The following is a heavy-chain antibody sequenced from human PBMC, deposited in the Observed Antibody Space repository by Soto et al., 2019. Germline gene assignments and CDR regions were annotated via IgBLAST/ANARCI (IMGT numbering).Heavy chain of an antibody. CDR2: ISGSGGST. CDR1: GFTFSSYA. Sequence: GSLRLSCAASGFTFSSYAMSWVRQAPGKGLEWVSAISGSGGSTYYADSVKGRFTISRDNSKNTLYLQMNSLRAEDTAVYYCAKERRNWNDKSRYFDYWGQGTLVTVSS. V-gene: IGHV3-23*01. CDR3: AKERRNWNDKSRYFDY. J-gene: IGHJ4*02. D-gene: IGHD1-1*01.